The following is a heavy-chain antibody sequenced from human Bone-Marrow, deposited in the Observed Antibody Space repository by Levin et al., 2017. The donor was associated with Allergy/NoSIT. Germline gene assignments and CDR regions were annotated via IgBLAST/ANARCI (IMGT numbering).Heavy chain of an antibody. CDR1: GFTFSSYA. CDR3: ARQSGYSGYDFINYYYYGMDV. D-gene: IGHD5-12*01. Sequence: PGGSLRLSCAASGFTFSSYAMHWVRQAPGKGLEWVAVISYDGSNKYYADSVKGRFTISRDNSKNTLYLQMNSLRAEDTAVYYCARQSGYSGYDFINYYYYGMDVWGQGTTVTVSS. J-gene: IGHJ6*02. V-gene: IGHV3-30*04. CDR2: ISYDGSNK.